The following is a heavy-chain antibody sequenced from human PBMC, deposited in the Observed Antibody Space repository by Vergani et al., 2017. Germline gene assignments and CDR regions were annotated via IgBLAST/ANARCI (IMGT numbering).Heavy chain of an antibody. Sequence: QVQLVESGGGVVQPGRSLRVSCAGSGYTFTNYDMHLVRQAPGKGLEWVAVISIDGSITHYGDSVKGRVTITRDNSKNTLYLQMTSLRGDDTAIYYCGRDACKGKPDVVDIWCQGTMVTVSS. CDR3: GRDACKGKPDVVDI. CDR1: GYTFTNYD. J-gene: IGHJ3*02. V-gene: IGHV3-30*19. CDR2: ISIDGSIT. D-gene: IGHD2-21*01.